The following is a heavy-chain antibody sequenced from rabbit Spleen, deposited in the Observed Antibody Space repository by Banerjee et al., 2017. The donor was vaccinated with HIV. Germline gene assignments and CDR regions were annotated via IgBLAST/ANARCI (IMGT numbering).Heavy chain of an antibody. CDR3: ARDSAVNIASYVFNL. Sequence: QSLEESGGDLVKPGASLTLTCTASGFSFSSSDYMCWVRQAPGKGPEWISCIAGSSSGFTYYASWAKGRFTISKTSSTTVTLQMPSLTAADTATYFCARDSAVNIASYVFNLWGPGTLVTVS. CDR1: GFSFSSSDY. J-gene: IGHJ4*01. CDR2: IAGSSSGFT. D-gene: IGHD4-2*01. V-gene: IGHV1S40*01.